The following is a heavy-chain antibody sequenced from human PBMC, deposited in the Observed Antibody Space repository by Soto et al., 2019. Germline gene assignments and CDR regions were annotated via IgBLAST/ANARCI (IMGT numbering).Heavy chain of an antibody. J-gene: IGHJ5*02. V-gene: IGHV4-31*03. CDR3: ARDPAP. CDR2: IYNSATT. Sequence: QVQLQESGPGLVKPSQTLSLTCTVSGGSISTGGYYWSWIRQHPGKGLEWIGAIYNSATTYYNPSLKSRLTISVDTSKNQFSLMLSSVTVAHTAVYYCARDPAPWCQGALVTVSS. CDR1: GGSISTGGYY.